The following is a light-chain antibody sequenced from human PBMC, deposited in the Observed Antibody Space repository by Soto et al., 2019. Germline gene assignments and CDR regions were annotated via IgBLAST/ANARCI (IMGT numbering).Light chain of an antibody. Sequence: DIQMTQSPSTLSASVGDRVTITCRASQSISDRLAWYQQKTGRAPEVLIYKASSLESGVPSRFSGSGSETDFTLTISSLQPEDFATYSCQHSTTWTFGQGTKVDIK. J-gene: IGKJ1*01. CDR1: QSISDR. CDR2: KAS. CDR3: QHSTTWT. V-gene: IGKV1-5*03.